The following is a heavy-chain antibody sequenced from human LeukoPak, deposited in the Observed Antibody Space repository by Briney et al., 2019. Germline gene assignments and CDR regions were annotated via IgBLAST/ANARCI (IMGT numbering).Heavy chain of an antibody. CDR1: GGSISSSSYY. Sequence: SETLSLTCTVSGGSISSSSYYWGWIRQPPGKGLEWIGSIYYSGSTYYNPSLKSRVTISVDTSKNQFSLKLSSVIAADTAVYYCARQRYSLIAAAANDFDYWGQGTLVTVSS. V-gene: IGHV4-39*01. J-gene: IGHJ4*02. CDR3: ARQRYSLIAAAANDFDY. D-gene: IGHD6-13*01. CDR2: IYYSGST.